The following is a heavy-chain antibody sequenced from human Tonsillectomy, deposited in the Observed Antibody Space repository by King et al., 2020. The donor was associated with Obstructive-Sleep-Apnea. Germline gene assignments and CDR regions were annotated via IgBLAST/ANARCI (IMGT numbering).Heavy chain of an antibody. V-gene: IGHV1-46*01. D-gene: IGHD1-20*01. J-gene: IGHJ5*01. CDR3: ARESISGGGGWFDS. Sequence: VQLVESGAEVAKPGASVKISCKTFGYTFSTYYIHWVRQAPGQGLEWMGVINPSDDTRSHTQRFQGRITTTRDTSTSTVYLELSRLSSEDTAVYYCARESISGGGGWFDSWGQGTLVTVSS. CDR1: GYTFSTYY. CDR2: INPSDDTR.